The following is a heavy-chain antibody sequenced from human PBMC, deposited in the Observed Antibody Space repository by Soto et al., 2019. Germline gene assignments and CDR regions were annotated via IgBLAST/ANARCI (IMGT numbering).Heavy chain of an antibody. CDR2: IYWNDDK. CDR1: GFSLSTSGVG. Sequence: QITLKESGPTLVKPTQTLTLTCTFSGFSLSTSGVGVGWIRQPPGKALEWLALIYWNDDKRYSPSLKSRLTITKDTPKNQVVLTMTNMDPVDTATYYCAHRLAYYHFWLYFDYWGQGTLVTVSS. J-gene: IGHJ4*02. CDR3: AHRLAYYHFWLYFDY. D-gene: IGHD3-3*01. V-gene: IGHV2-5*01.